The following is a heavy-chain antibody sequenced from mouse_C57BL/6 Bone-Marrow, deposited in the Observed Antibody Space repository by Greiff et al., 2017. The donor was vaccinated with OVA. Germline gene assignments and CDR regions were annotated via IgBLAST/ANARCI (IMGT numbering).Heavy chain of an antibody. Sequence: EVQLVESGGGLVQPGGSLSLSCAASGFTFTDYYMSWVRQPPGKALEWLGFIRNKANGYTTEYSAPVKGRFTISRDNSQSILYLQMNSLRAEDSATYSCSRFYYGSSYVDYWGQGTTLTVSS. CDR2: IRNKANGYTT. CDR3: SRFYYGSSYVDY. V-gene: IGHV7-3*01. J-gene: IGHJ2*01. CDR1: GFTFTDYY. D-gene: IGHD1-1*01.